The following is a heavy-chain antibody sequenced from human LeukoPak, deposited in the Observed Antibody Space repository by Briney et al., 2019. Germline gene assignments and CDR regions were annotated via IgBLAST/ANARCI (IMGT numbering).Heavy chain of an antibody. CDR2: INHSGST. CDR3: ARDQITMVRGVSRYYYYYYGMDV. Sequence: SETLSLTCAVYGGSFSGYYWSWIRQPPGKGLEWIGEINHSGSTNYNPSLKSRVTISVDTSKNQFSLKLSSVTAADTAVCYCARDQITMVRGVSRYYYYYYGMDVWGKGTTVTVSS. V-gene: IGHV4-34*01. J-gene: IGHJ6*04. D-gene: IGHD3-10*01. CDR1: GGSFSGYY.